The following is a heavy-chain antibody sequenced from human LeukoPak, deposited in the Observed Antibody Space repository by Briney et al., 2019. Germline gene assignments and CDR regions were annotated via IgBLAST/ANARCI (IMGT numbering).Heavy chain of an antibody. V-gene: IGHV3-74*01. D-gene: IGHD5-12*01. CDR1: GFTFSTYW. Sequence: PGGSLRLSCAASGFTFSTYWVHWVRQAPGKGLMWVSRINSDGSYTYYADSVKGRFTISRDNAKNTVYLQMNSLRAEDTAVFYCARARWLLFERGPVRQSGYNWFDPWGQGTLVTVSS. J-gene: IGHJ5*02. CDR3: ARARWLLFERGPVRQSGYNWFDP. CDR2: INSDGSYT.